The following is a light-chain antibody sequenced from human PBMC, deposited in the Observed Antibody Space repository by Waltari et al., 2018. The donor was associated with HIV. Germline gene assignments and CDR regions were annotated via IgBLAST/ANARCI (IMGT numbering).Light chain of an antibody. CDR3: LQYNNVPPYT. Sequence: EIVMTQSPVTLSVSPGERATLSCRASQSISNNLAWYQQKPGQAPRLLLFGASTRAAGVPARFSGSGSGTDFTLTITSLQSEDFALYHCLQYNNVPPYTFGQGTKLEI. CDR2: GAS. J-gene: IGKJ2*01. CDR1: QSISNN. V-gene: IGKV3-15*01.